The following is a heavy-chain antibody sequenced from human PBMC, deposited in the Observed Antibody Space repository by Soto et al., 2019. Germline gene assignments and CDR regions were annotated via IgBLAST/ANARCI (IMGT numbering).Heavy chain of an antibody. CDR2: INHYGST. D-gene: IGHD2-2*01. V-gene: IGHV4-34*01. J-gene: IGHJ5*02. CDR3: ATHCSSTSCYYTFDP. CDR1: GGSFSSYY. Sequence: QVQLQQWGAGLLKPSETLSLTCAVYGGSFSSYYWSWIRQPPGKGLEWIGQINHYGSTDYNPSLNSRLTISVDTSKNPFSLRMSSVTAADTAMYYCATHCSSTSCYYTFDPWGQGTLVTVSS.